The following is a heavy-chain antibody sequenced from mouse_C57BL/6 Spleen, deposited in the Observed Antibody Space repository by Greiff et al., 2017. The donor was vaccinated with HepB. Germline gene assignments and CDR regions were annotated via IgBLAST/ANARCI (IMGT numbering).Heavy chain of an antibody. CDR1: GYAFSSSW. J-gene: IGHJ1*03. Sequence: VQLQQSGPELVKPGASVKISCKASGYAFSSSWMNWVKQRPGTGLEWIGRIYPGDGDTNYNGKFKGKATLTADKSSSTAYMQLSSLTSEDSAVYFCDRDGSSRYWYFDVWGTGTTVTVSS. V-gene: IGHV1-82*01. D-gene: IGHD1-1*01. CDR2: IYPGDGDT. CDR3: DRDGSSRYWYFDV.